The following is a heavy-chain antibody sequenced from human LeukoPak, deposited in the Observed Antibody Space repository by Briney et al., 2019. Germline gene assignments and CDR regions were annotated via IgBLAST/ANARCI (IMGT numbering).Heavy chain of an antibody. J-gene: IGHJ4*02. CDR3: AKGRIGFDGYNPPDFDY. CDR2: ISGSGGST. V-gene: IGHV3-23*01. Sequence: GGSLRLSCAASGFTFSSYAMSWVRQAPGKGLEWVSAISGSGGSTYYADSVKGRFTISRDNSKNTLYLQMNSLRAEDTAVYYCAKGRIGFDGYNPPDFDYWGQGTLVIVSS. D-gene: IGHD5-24*01. CDR1: GFTFSSYA.